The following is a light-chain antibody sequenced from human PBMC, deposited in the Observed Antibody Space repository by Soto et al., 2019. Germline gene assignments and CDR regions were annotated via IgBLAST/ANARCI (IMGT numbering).Light chain of an antibody. V-gene: IGKV3-15*01. CDR2: GAS. Sequence: EIVMTQSPATLSVSPGERATLSCRASQSVSSNLAWYQQKPGQAPRLLIYGASTRATGIPARFSGSGSGTEFTLTISSLQPDDFATYYCQQYNSYSITFGQGTRLENK. CDR1: QSVSSN. J-gene: IGKJ5*01. CDR3: QQYNSYSIT.